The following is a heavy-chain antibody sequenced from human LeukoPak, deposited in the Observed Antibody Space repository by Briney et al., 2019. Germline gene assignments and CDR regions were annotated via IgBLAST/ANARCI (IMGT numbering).Heavy chain of an antibody. CDR2: ISSSSSTI. Sequence: PGGSLRLSCAASGFTFSDYYMSWIRQAPGKGLVWVSYISSSSSTIYYADSVKGRFTISRDNAKNSLYLQMNSLRVEDTALYYCVRDFSLTRLERPFDSWGQGTLVTVSS. CDR1: GFTFSDYY. D-gene: IGHD1-1*01. J-gene: IGHJ4*02. V-gene: IGHV3-11*04. CDR3: VRDFSLTRLERPFDS.